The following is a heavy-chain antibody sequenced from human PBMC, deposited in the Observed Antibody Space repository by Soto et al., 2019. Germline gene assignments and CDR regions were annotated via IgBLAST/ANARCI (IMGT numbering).Heavy chain of an antibody. Sequence: PGGSLRLSCAASGFTFSNSEMFWVRQAPGKGLEWVSSISSTTNYIYYGDSMKGRFTISRDNAKNSLYLEMNSLRAEDTAVYYCARESEDLTSNFDYWGQGTPVTVSS. V-gene: IGHV3-21*06. CDR2: ISSTTNYI. CDR3: ARESEDLTSNFDY. CDR1: GFTFSNSE. J-gene: IGHJ4*02.